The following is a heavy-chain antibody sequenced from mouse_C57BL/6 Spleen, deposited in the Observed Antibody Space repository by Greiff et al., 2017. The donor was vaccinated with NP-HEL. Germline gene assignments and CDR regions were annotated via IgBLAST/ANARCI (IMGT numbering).Heavy chain of an antibody. J-gene: IGHJ2*01. Sequence: LQESGPELVKPGASVKISCKASGYAFSSSWMNWVKQRPGKGLEWIGRIYPGDGDTNYNGKFKGKATLTADKSSSTAYMQLSSLTSEDSAVYFCARWLTTVVATGGHFDYWGQGTTLTVSS. V-gene: IGHV1-82*01. CDR1: GYAFSSSW. CDR2: IYPGDGDT. D-gene: IGHD1-1*01. CDR3: ARWLTTVVATGGHFDY.